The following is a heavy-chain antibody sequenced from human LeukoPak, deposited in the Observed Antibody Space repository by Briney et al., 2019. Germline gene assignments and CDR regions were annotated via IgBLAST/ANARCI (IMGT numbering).Heavy chain of an antibody. D-gene: IGHD2-15*01. Sequence: ASVKVSCKASGYTFTDFYLHWVRQAPGQGLEWMGCINPNSGDTNYGQKFQGRVTMTRATSISTAYMELTRLTSDDTAIYYCARVEGLSSSPRPLRYWGQGTLVSVSS. CDR1: GYTFTDFY. J-gene: IGHJ4*02. V-gene: IGHV1-2*02. CDR3: ARVEGLSSSPRPLRY. CDR2: INPNSGDT.